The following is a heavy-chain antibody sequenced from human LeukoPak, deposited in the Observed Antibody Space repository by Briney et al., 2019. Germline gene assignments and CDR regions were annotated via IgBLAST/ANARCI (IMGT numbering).Heavy chain of an antibody. J-gene: IGHJ6*02. CDR1: GGSFSGYY. V-gene: IGHV4-34*01. D-gene: IGHD5-12*01. CDR2: INHSGST. Sequence: SETLSLTYAVYGGSFSGYYWSWIRQPPGKGLEWIGEINHSGSTNYNPSLKSRVTISVDTSKNQFSLKLSSVTAADTAVYYCARGIDPRAFGFGGAPYYYYGMDVWGQGTTVTVSS. CDR3: ARGIDPRAFGFGGAPYYYYGMDV.